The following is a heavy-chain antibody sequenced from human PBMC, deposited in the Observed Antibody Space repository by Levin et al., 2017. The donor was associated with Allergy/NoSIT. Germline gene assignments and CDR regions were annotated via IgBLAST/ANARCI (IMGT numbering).Heavy chain of an antibody. V-gene: IGHV3-30*18. CDR2: ISYDGSNK. D-gene: IGHD6-19*01. Sequence: GGSLRLSCAASGFTFSSYGMHWVRQAPGKGLEWVAVISYDGSNKYYADSVKGRFTISRDNSKNTLYLQMNSLRAEDTAVYYCAKIAVAGSVYFDYWGQGTLVTVSS. CDR1: GFTFSSYG. J-gene: IGHJ4*02. CDR3: AKIAVAGSVYFDY.